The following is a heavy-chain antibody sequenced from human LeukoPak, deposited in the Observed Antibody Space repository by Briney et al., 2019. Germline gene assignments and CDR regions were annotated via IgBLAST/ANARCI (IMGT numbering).Heavy chain of an antibody. V-gene: IGHV3-30*04. D-gene: IGHD6-19*01. CDR3: ASGRIEVAGTGDY. CDR1: GLNFNYYA. J-gene: IGHJ4*02. Sequence: GRSLRLSCAASGLNFNYYAMHWVRQAPGKGLEWAAVISYDGNDKYYADSVQGRFSISRDNSNNTLYLEMTSLRSEDTALYYCASGRIEVAGTGDYWGQGTLVIVSS. CDR2: ISYDGNDK.